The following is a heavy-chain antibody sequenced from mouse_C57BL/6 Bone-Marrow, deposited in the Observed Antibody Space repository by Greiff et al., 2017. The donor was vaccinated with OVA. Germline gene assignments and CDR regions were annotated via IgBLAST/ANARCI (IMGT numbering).Heavy chain of an antibody. CDR1: GYTFTSYW. Sequence: VQLQQSGTVLARPGASVKMSCKTSGYTFTSYWMHWVKQRPGQGLEWIGAIYPGNSDTSYNQKFKGKANLTAGTSASTAYMELSSLTNEDSAVYYCTILLRIYYAMDYWGQGTSVTVSS. V-gene: IGHV1-5*01. CDR3: TILLRIYYAMDY. CDR2: IYPGNSDT. D-gene: IGHD1-1*01. J-gene: IGHJ4*01.